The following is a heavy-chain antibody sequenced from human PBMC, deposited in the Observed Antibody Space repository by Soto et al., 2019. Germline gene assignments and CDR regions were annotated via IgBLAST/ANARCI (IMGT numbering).Heavy chain of an antibody. J-gene: IGHJ6*02. CDR2: IIPIFGTA. Sequence: QVQLVQSGAEVKKPGSSVKVSCKASGGTFSSYAISWVRQAPGQGLEWMGGIIPIFGTANYAQKFQGRVTITADESTSTAYMELSSLRSEDAAVYYCARDLPPAAAGTRRGNPYYYGMDVWGQGTTVTVSS. CDR1: GGTFSSYA. D-gene: IGHD6-13*01. CDR3: ARDLPPAAAGTRRGNPYYYGMDV. V-gene: IGHV1-69*12.